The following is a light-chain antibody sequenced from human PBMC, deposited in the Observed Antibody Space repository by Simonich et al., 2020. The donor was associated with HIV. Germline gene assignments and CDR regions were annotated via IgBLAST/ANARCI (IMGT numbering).Light chain of an antibody. CDR2: GAS. Sequence: EILMTQSPATLSVSPGERATLSCRASQSLSSNLAWYQQKPGQTPRLLIYGASTRATGIPARFSGSGSGTEFTLTISSMQSEDFGVYYCHQYNNWPLFFGQGTKVEIK. V-gene: IGKV3-15*01. CDR3: HQYNNWPLF. J-gene: IGKJ2*01. CDR1: QSLSSN.